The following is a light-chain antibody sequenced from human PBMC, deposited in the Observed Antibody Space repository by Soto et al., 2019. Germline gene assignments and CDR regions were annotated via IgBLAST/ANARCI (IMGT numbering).Light chain of an antibody. CDR2: GAS. V-gene: IGKV3-20*01. CDR1: QSVTSNY. Sequence: EIVLTQSPATLSLPPGERATLSCRASQSVTSNYLAWFQQKPGQAPRLLTYGASNRATSIPDRFSGSGSGTDFTLTISRLEPEDFAVYYCQQYGSSRGTFGQGTKV. CDR3: QQYGSSRGT. J-gene: IGKJ1*01.